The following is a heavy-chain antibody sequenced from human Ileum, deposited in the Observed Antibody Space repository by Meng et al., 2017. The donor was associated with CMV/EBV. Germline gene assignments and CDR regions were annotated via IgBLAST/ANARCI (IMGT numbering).Heavy chain of an antibody. CDR1: GFTFSSYH. CDR2: ISFDGGNE. D-gene: IGHD3-10*01. CDR3: ANPEADYGSGSPNPLGY. Sequence: GGSLRLSCAASGFTFSSYHMHWVRQAPGKGLEWVALISFDGGNEINKYYADSVKGRFTISRDLSKNTLYLQMNSLRAEDTAVYYCANPEADYGSGSPNPLGYWGQGTLVTVSS. V-gene: IGHV3-30-3*01. J-gene: IGHJ4*02.